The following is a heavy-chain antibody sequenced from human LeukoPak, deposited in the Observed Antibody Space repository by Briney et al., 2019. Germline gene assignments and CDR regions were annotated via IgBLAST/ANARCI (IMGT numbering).Heavy chain of an antibody. D-gene: IGHD3-3*01. Sequence: ASVKVSCKASGYTFTGYYMHWVRQAPGQGLEWMGWMNPNSGNTGYAQKFQGRVTMTRNTSISTAYMELSSLRSEDTAVYYCARYITIFGVVIMAYFDYWGQGTLVTVSS. CDR3: ARYITIFGVVIMAYFDY. CDR2: MNPNSGNT. V-gene: IGHV1-8*02. CDR1: GYTFTGYY. J-gene: IGHJ4*02.